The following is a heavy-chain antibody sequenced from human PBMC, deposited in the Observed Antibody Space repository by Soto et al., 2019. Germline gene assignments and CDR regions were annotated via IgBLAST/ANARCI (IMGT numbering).Heavy chain of an antibody. J-gene: IGHJ4*02. CDR3: ASGNAWELLLAY. D-gene: IGHD1-26*01. Sequence: VGGCWSCIRQLPGKGLEWIGYIYFRGSSYYNPSLESRVTISLDTSQNQFSLKLSSVTAADTAVYYCASGNAWELLLAYCGQGTLGTGSS. CDR1: VGGC. CDR2: IYFRGSS. V-gene: IGHV4-31*02.